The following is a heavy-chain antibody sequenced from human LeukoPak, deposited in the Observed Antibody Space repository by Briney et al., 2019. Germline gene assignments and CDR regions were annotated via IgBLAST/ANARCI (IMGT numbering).Heavy chain of an antibody. V-gene: IGHV1-2*02. J-gene: IGHJ6*03. CDR2: INRNSGGT. D-gene: IGHD3-3*01. CDR3: ARDVSYYDFWSGYYKVGYYYYYMDV. Sequence: GASVKVSCKASGYTFTGYYMHWVRQAPGQGLEWMGWINRNSGGTNYAQKFQGRVTMTRDTSISTAYMQLSRLRSDDTAVYYCARDVSYYDFWSGYYKVGYYYYYMDVWGKGTTVTVSS. CDR1: GYTFTGYY.